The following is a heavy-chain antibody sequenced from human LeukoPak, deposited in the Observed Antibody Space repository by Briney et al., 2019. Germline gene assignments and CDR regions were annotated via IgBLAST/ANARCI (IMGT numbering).Heavy chain of an antibody. Sequence: SVQVSCKASGGTFSSYAISWVRQAPGQGLEWMGEIIPIFGPANYAQKLQGRVKITRDESTSTAYMEPSSLRSEDTALYYCARNRGSSNAFDIWGQGTMVTVSS. V-gene: IGHV1-69*05. D-gene: IGHD6-6*01. CDR2: IIPIFGPA. CDR3: ARNRGSSNAFDI. J-gene: IGHJ3*02. CDR1: GGTFSSYA.